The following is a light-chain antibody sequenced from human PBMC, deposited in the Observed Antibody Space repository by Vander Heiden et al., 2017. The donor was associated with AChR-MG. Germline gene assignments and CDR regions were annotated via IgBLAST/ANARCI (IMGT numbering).Light chain of an antibody. CDR1: QGIDTH. CDR3: QLLKNYPLI. J-gene: IGKJ4*01. V-gene: IGKV1-9*01. CDR2: AAS. Sequence: DIKLTQSPSFLSASVGDRFTITCRASQGIDTHLAWYQQKPGKAPNLLIYAASTLQSGVPSRFSGSGSGAEFTLTISSLQPEDFASYYCQLLKNYPLIFGGGTKVEIK.